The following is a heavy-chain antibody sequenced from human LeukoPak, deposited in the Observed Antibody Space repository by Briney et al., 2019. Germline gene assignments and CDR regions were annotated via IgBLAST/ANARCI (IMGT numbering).Heavy chain of an antibody. CDR1: GFTFSSYA. CDR3: AKQGYYGGNDYSMDV. J-gene: IGHJ6*02. D-gene: IGHD4-23*01. CDR2: ISGSGGST. Sequence: GGSLRLSCAASGFTFSSYAMSWVRQAPGKGLEWVSAISGSGGSTYYADSVKGRFTISRDNAKNSLYLQMNSLRGDDTAVYYCAKQGYYGGNDYSMDVWGQGTTVTVSS. V-gene: IGHV3-23*01.